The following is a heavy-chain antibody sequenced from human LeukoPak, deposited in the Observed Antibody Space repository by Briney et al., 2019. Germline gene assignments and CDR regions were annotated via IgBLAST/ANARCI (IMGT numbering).Heavy chain of an antibody. J-gene: IGHJ3*02. Sequence: ASVKVSCKASGYTFTSYGISWVRQAPGQGLEWMGWISAYNGNTNYAQKLQGRVTMTTDTSTSTAYMELRSLRSDDTAVYCCGRDIFAGTMVRGVYDAFDIWGQGTMVTVSS. CDR3: GRDIFAGTMVRGVYDAFDI. CDR2: ISAYNGNT. D-gene: IGHD3-10*01. V-gene: IGHV1-18*01. CDR1: GYTFTSYG.